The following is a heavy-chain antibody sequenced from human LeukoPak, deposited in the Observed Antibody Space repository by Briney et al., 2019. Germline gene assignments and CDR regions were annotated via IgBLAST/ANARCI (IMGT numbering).Heavy chain of an antibody. CDR1: GGSISSGGYY. D-gene: IGHD4-17*01. CDR2: IYYSGST. V-gene: IGHV4-31*03. CDR3: ARGRENDYGDYEGLLDY. J-gene: IGHJ4*02. Sequence: SETLSLTCTVSGGSISSGGYYWSWIRQHPGTGLEWLGYIYYSGSTYYNPSLKSRVTISVDTSKNQFSLKLSSVTAADTAVYYCARGRENDYGDYEGLLDYWGQGTLVTVSS.